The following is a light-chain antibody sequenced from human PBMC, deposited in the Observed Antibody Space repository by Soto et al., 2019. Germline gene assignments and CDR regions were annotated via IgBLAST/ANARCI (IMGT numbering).Light chain of an antibody. V-gene: IGLV2-8*01. Sequence: QSVLTQPPSASGSPGQSVTISCTGTSSDVGGYNYVSWYQQHPGKAPKLIIYEVYKRPSGVSDRFSGSKPGNTAALTVSGLQAEDEADYYCSSYVGTNSYVFGTGTKVTVL. CDR1: SSDVGGYNY. CDR3: SSYVGTNSYV. J-gene: IGLJ1*01. CDR2: EVY.